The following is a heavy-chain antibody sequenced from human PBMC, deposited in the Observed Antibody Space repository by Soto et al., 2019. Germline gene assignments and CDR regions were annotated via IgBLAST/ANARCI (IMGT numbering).Heavy chain of an antibody. V-gene: IGHV1-69*12. CDR1: GGSLNSFA. CDR3: ARDKGAICGVVKDAVEI. CDR2: IIPVFGTT. D-gene: IGHD3-3*01. J-gene: IGHJ3*02. Sequence: QFQLVQSGAEVKKPGSSVKVSCKASGGSLNSFALSWMRQAPGQGLEWMGGIIPVFGTTKYAERFQGRVTRTADESTSTAYLQLSSLRSEATAVDDCARDKGAICGVVKDAVEIWGQGTLVTVSS.